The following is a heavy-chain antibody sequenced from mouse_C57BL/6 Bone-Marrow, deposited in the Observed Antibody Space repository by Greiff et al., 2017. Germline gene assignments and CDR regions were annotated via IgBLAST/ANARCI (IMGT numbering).Heavy chain of an antibody. Sequence: QVQLKQSGAELARPGASVKLSCKASGYTFTSYGISWVKQRTGQGLEWIGEIYPRSGNTYYNEKFKGKATLTADKSSSTAYMELRSLTSEDSAVYFCARGGYGSSGWYFDVWGTGTTVTVSS. CDR1: GYTFTSYG. J-gene: IGHJ1*03. D-gene: IGHD1-1*01. CDR3: ARGGYGSSGWYFDV. V-gene: IGHV1-81*01. CDR2: IYPRSGNT.